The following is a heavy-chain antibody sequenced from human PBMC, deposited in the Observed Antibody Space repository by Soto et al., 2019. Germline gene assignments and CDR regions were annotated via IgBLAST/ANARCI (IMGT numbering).Heavy chain of an antibody. CDR3: ARMVGITIFGVVIRDYYYGMDV. CDR2: IWYDGSNK. Sequence: LRLSCAASGFTFSSYGMHWVRQAPGKGLEWVAVIWYDGSNKYYADSVKGRFTISRDNSKNTLYLQMNSLRAEDTAVYYCARMVGITIFGVVIRDYYYGMDVWGQGTTVTVSS. CDR1: GFTFSSYG. D-gene: IGHD3-3*01. J-gene: IGHJ6*02. V-gene: IGHV3-33*01.